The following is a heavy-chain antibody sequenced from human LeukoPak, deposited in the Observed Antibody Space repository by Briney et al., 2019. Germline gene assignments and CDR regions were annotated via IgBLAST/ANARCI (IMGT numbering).Heavy chain of an antibody. Sequence: PSETLSLTCAVYGGSFSSYYWTWIRQPPGKGLEWIGEINHSGSTNYDPSLKSRVTISVDTSKNQFSLKLSSVTAADTAVYYCARVYDGYFDYWGQGTLVTVSS. J-gene: IGHJ4*02. CDR1: GGSFSSYY. CDR2: INHSGST. D-gene: IGHD3-3*01. CDR3: ARVYDGYFDY. V-gene: IGHV4-34*01.